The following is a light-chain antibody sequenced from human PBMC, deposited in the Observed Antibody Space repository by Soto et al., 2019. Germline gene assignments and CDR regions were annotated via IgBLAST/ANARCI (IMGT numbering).Light chain of an antibody. V-gene: IGLV2-23*02. CDR3: CSYAGSITYV. Sequence: LNHPASGSRVARQARPIICNGNSSDVGSDNLVSWYQQHPGKAPKFIIYAVSQRPAGVSYRFSGSKSGNTAYLTISGFQAEDEADYYCCSYAGSITYVFGTGTKVTVL. J-gene: IGLJ1*01. CDR2: AVS. CDR1: SSDVGSDNL.